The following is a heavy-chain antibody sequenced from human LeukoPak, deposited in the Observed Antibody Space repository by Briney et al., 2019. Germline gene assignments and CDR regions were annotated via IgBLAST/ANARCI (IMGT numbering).Heavy chain of an antibody. D-gene: IGHD6-13*01. Sequence: GGSLRLSCTTSGFTFSSYWIHWVRQAPGKGLVWVSRINSDGSSTSYADSVKGRFSISRDYSKNTVYLQMNRLRAEDTAVYYCAKVPLIAAPKHFDYWGQGTLVTVSS. CDR3: AKVPLIAAPKHFDY. V-gene: IGHV3-74*01. CDR2: INSDGSST. CDR1: GFTFSSYW. J-gene: IGHJ4*02.